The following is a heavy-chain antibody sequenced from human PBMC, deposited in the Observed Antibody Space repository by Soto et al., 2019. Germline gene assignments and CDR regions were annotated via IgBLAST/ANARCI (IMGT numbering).Heavy chain of an antibody. D-gene: IGHD1-7*01. CDR2: INPNSGGT. V-gene: IGHV1-2*02. CDR3: ARGRITGTTWSWFDP. CDR1: GYTFTGYY. Sequence: QVQLVQSGAEVKKPGASVKVSCKASGYTFTGYYMHWVRQAPGQGLEWMGWINPNSGGTNYAQKFQGRVTMTRDTSISTAYMELSRLRSDDTAVYYCARGRITGTTWSWFDPWGQGTLVTVFS. J-gene: IGHJ5*02.